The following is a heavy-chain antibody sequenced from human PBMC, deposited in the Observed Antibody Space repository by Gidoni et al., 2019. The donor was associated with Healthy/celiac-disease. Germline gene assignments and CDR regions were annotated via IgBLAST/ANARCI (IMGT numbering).Heavy chain of an antibody. CDR3: ARDTVTVTTSRVFDY. CDR2: ISSSSSYI. V-gene: IGHV3-21*01. D-gene: IGHD4-17*01. J-gene: IGHJ4*02. CDR1: GFTFSSYS. Sequence: EVQLVESGGGLVKPGGSLRLSCDASGFTFSSYSMNWVRQAPGKGLEWVSSISSSSSYIYYADSVKGRFTISRDNAKNSLYLQMNSLRAEDTAVYYCARDTVTVTTSRVFDYWGQGTLVTVSS.